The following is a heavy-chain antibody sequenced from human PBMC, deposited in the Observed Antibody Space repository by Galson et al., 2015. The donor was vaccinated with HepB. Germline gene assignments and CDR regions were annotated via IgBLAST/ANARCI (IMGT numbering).Heavy chain of an antibody. V-gene: IGHV3-23*01. Sequence: SLRLSCAASGFTFSNYAMSWVRKASGKGLEWVSTISGSGGSTYYADSVKGRFTISRDNSKNTLYLQMNSLRAEDTAVYYCAKVGSSNSWYGYFYGMDVWGQGTTVTVSS. D-gene: IGHD6-13*01. CDR1: GFTFSNYA. CDR2: ISGSGGST. CDR3: AKVGSSNSWYGYFYGMDV. J-gene: IGHJ6*02.